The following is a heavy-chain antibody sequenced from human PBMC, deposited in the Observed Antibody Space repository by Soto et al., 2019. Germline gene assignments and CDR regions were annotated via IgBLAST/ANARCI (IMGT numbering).Heavy chain of an antibody. CDR3: ARGGRSVSSGYYNPSVDY. CDR1: GFRFSDYG. V-gene: IGHV3-30*03. Sequence: QVQLVQTGGGAVLPGRSLSLSCAASGFRFSDYGIHWVRQAPGKGLEWAAVISYDGNNKYYADSVKGRFTISRDNSTNTLYLQMEGLRVEDTAVYYCARGGRSVSSGYYNPSVDYWGQGTLVSVSS. J-gene: IGHJ4*02. D-gene: IGHD3-22*01. CDR2: ISYDGNNK.